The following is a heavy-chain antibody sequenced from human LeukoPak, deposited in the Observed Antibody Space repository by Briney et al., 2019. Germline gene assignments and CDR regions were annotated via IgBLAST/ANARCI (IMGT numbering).Heavy chain of an antibody. V-gene: IGHV1-18*01. CDR2: ISAYNGNT. CDR3: VRDPSGYSYGYMDD. D-gene: IGHD5-18*01. Sequence: ASVKVSCKDSGYTFTSYGISWGRQAPGQGLGWMGWISAYNGNTNYAQTLQGRVSLTTDTSTRTPYMEQRRPRAEGTALYFCVRDPSGYSYGYMDDWGQGSLVTVPS. CDR1: GYTFTSYG. J-gene: IGHJ4*02.